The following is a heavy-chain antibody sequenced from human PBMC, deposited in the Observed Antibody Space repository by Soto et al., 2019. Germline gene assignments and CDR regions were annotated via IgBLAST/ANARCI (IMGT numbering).Heavy chain of an antibody. V-gene: IGHV3-30-3*01. CDR2: ISHDGINK. CDR1: GFSFSSYA. CDR3: ARDMYSSDYFVKWFEP. Sequence: QVRLVESGGGVVQPGRYLRLSCTASGFSFSSYAMYWFRQPPGKGLEWVAVISHDGINKHYADSVKGQVTVSRDNSNHPLDLQLNSLRGEDTAMYYGARDMYSSDYFVKWFEPWGQGTLVTVSS. D-gene: IGHD6-19*01. J-gene: IGHJ5*02.